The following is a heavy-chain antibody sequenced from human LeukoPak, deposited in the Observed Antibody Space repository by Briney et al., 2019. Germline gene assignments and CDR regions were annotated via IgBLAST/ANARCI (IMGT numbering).Heavy chain of an antibody. CDR1: GFTFSSYW. CDR2: TSSDLNVK. CDR3: AREGYYGSGSPPSLYFDY. V-gene: IGHV3-30*03. D-gene: IGHD3-10*01. Sequence: GGSLRLSCAASGFTFSSYWMHWVRQAPGKGLEWVAVTSSDLNVKLYADSVKGRFTISRDNSRSTLYLRMNSLRPEDTAIYYCAREGYYGSGSPPSLYFDYWGQGTLVTVSS. J-gene: IGHJ4*02.